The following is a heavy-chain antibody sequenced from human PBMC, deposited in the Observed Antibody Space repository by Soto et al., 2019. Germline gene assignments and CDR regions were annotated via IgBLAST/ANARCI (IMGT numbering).Heavy chain of an antibody. V-gene: IGHV4-30-4*01. CDR3: ARAKGLLTVTTAWFDP. CDR2: IYYSGST. J-gene: IGHJ5*02. D-gene: IGHD4-17*01. Sequence: PPGKGLEWIGYIYYSGSTYYKPSLKSRVTISGDTSKNQFSLKLSSVTAADTAVYYCARAKGLLTVTTAWFDPWGQGTLV.